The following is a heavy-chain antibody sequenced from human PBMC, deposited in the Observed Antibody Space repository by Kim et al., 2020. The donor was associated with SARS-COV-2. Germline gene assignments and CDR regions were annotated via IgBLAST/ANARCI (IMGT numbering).Heavy chain of an antibody. D-gene: IGHD5-12*01. J-gene: IGHJ4*02. Sequence: SETLSLTCAVYGGSFSGYYWSWIRQPPGKGLEWIGEINHSGSTNYNPSLKSRVTISVDTSKNQFSLKLSSVTAADTAVYYCAIRDGYRLYYFDYWGQGTLVTVSS. CDR2: INHSGST. V-gene: IGHV4-34*01. CDR3: AIRDGYRLYYFDY. CDR1: GGSFSGYY.